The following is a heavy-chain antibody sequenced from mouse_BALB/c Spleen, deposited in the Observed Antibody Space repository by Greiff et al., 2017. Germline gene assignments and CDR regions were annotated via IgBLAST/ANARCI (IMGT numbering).Heavy chain of an antibody. J-gene: IGHJ4*01. D-gene: IGHD2-1*01. CDR1: GYTFTDYA. Sequence: QVQLQQSGAELVRPGSSVKISCKGSGYTFTDYAMHWVKQSHAKSLEWIGVISTYYGDASYNQKFKGKATMTVDKSSSTAYMELARLTSEDSAIYYCARRGNLYAMDYWGQGTSVTVSS. CDR2: ISTYYGDA. V-gene: IGHV1S137*01. CDR3: ARRGNLYAMDY.